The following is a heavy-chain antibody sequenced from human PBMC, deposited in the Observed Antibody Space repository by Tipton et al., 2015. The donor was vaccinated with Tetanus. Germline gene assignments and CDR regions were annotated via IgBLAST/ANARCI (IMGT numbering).Heavy chain of an antibody. CDR1: GGSMSNNY. Sequence: LRLSCTVSGGSMSNNYWSWIRQPPGKGLEWIAYIFHSGSTNYSPSLKSRVAISMDTSKNQISLKLSSVTAADTAVYYCARDSPGIAVAAGAGAFDIWGQGTMVTVSS. J-gene: IGHJ3*02. CDR2: IFHSGST. V-gene: IGHV4-59*01. CDR3: ARDSPGIAVAAGAGAFDI. D-gene: IGHD6-19*01.